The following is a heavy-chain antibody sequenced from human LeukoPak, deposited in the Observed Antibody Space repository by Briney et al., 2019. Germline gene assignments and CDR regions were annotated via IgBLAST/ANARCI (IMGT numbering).Heavy chain of an antibody. Sequence: GGSLRLSCAASGSTFSSYSMNWVRQAPGKGLEWVSSISSSTSYIYYGDSVKGRFTTSRDNAKNSLYLKVNSLRAEDTAAYYCAREFSSGWYDSWGQGTLVTVSS. D-gene: IGHD6-19*01. CDR1: GSTFSSYS. CDR2: ISSSTSYI. CDR3: AREFSSGWYDS. J-gene: IGHJ5*01. V-gene: IGHV3-21*01.